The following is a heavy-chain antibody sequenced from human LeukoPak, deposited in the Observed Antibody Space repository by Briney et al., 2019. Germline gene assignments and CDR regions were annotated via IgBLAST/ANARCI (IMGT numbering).Heavy chain of an antibody. D-gene: IGHD1-26*01. CDR3: ARSIVGAYHFDY. V-gene: IGHV3-11*04. Sequence: GGSLRLSCAASGFSFSDYYMSWIRQAPGKGLEWLSYISKSGTTILYADSVKGRFTISRDNAKNSLYLQMNSLRAEDTAVYYCARSIVGAYHFDYWGQGTLVTVSS. CDR2: ISKSGTTI. J-gene: IGHJ4*02. CDR1: GFSFSDYY.